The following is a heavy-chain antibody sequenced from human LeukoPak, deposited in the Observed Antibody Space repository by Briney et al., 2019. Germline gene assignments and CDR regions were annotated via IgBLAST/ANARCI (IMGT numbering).Heavy chain of an antibody. CDR3: ATSSNPNWFDP. CDR1: GGSISSGGYY. CDR2: FYYIGGT. D-gene: IGHD2-15*01. V-gene: IGHV4-31*03. Sequence: PSETLSVTCTVSGGSISSGGYYWSWIRQHPGTGLEWIGSFYYIGGTYYNPSLESRITITVDTSKHHFSLKLRSVAAADTAVYYCATSSNPNWFDPWGQGTLVTVSS. J-gene: IGHJ5*02.